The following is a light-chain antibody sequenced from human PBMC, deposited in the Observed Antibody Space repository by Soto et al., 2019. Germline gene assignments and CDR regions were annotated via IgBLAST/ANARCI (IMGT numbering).Light chain of an antibody. V-gene: IGKV3D-20*01. CDR2: DTS. Sequence: DIVLTQSPATLSLSPGDRATLSCGASQRVSGGFLAWYQQKPGLAPRLIIYDTSYRATGIPDRISGSGSGTDFTLTISRLEPEDFAVYYCQQYGSSPSFGQGTNVDIK. J-gene: IGKJ1*01. CDR1: QRVSGGF. CDR3: QQYGSSPS.